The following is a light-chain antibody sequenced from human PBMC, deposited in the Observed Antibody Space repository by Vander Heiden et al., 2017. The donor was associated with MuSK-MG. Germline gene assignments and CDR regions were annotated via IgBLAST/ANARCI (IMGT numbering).Light chain of an antibody. J-gene: IGKJ1*01. V-gene: IGKV1-8*01. CDR2: AAS. CDR3: QQYYSYPRT. CDR1: RGISSY. Sequence: AIRMTQSPSSLSASTGDRVTITCRASRGISSYLAWYQQKAGKAPKLLIYAASTLQSGVPSRFSGSGSGTDFTLTISCLQSEDFATYYCQQYYSYPRTFGQGTQVEIK.